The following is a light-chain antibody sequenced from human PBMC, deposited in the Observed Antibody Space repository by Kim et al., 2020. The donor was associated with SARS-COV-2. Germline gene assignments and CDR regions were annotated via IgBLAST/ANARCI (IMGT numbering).Light chain of an antibody. CDR1: QSVSNTY. V-gene: IGKV3-20*01. CDR2: GAS. J-gene: IGKJ5*01. Sequence: SPGERATLSCRASQSVSNTYLAWYQQKPGQAPRLLIYGASRRATGIPDGFSGSGSGTDFTLTISRLEPEDFAVYYCQQYGKSLVITFGQGTRL. CDR3: QQYGKSLVIT.